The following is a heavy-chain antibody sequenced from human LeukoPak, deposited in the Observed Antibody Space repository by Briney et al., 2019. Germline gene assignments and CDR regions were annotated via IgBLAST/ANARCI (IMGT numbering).Heavy chain of an antibody. D-gene: IGHD1-1*01. CDR1: GFTFSKFW. CDR3: ARGDDFSGDH. Sequence: GGSLRLSCAVSGFTFSKFWMSWVRQAPGRGLEWVANIHPEGNEKYHVESVKGRFTISRDNAKDLLFLQMNGLRVEDTAVYYCARGDDFSGDHWGQGTLVTVSS. J-gene: IGHJ4*02. CDR2: IHPEGNEK. V-gene: IGHV3-7*04.